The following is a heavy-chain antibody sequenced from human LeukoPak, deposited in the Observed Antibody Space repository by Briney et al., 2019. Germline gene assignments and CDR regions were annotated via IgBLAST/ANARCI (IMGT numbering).Heavy chain of an antibody. D-gene: IGHD3-16*02. CDR1: GGSIGTYY. CDR3: ARHIGGGIEDMDV. Sequence: PSETLSLTCTGSGGSIGTYYWSWVRQSPRTGLEWIGYIYVTGTRYNPYLQSRVTISVDRSRNQFFLKMTSVTAADTAVYYCARHIGGGIEDMDVWGRGTKVTVSS. CDR2: IYVTGT. V-gene: IGHV4-59*08. J-gene: IGHJ6*03.